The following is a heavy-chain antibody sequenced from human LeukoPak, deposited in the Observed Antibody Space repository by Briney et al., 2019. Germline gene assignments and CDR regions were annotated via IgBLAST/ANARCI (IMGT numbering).Heavy chain of an antibody. V-gene: IGHV3-21*01. Sequence: PGGSLRLSCAASGFTFSTYTMNWVRQAPGKGLEWVSSISSRSSYIYYADSVKGRFTISRDNAKNSLYLQMNSLRAEDTAVYYCARCGLRARTIDYWGQGTLVTVSS. CDR2: ISSRSSYI. J-gene: IGHJ4*02. CDR1: GFTFSTYT. D-gene: IGHD1-7*01. CDR3: ARCGLRARTIDY.